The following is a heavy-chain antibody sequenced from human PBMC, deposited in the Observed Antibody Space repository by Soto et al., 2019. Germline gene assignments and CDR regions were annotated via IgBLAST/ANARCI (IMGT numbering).Heavy chain of an antibody. V-gene: IGHV4-34*01. Sequence: PSETLSLTSAAYGGSFSGYYWSWIRQPPGKGLEWIGEINHSGSTNYNPSLKSRVTISVDTSKNQFSLKLSSVTAADTAVYYCARAMDWNYVYYYFYGMDVWGEGNTFTVSS. J-gene: IGHJ6*02. CDR2: INHSGST. CDR1: GGSFSGYY. D-gene: IGHD1-7*01. CDR3: ARAMDWNYVYYYFYGMDV.